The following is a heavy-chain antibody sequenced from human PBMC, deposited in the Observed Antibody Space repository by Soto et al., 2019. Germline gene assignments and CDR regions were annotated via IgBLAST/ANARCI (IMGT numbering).Heavy chain of an antibody. CDR2: ISNSGST. Sequence: SDTLSLTCTVSGGSVTSDEDYWTWIRQSPGKGLEWIGYISNSGSTGYNPSLKTRLSMSVDRSKNQFTLRLTSVTAADTAVYFCATASGSTYGYFDHWGQGTQVTVSS. D-gene: IGHD5-18*01. CDR3: ATASGSTYGYFDH. CDR1: GGSVTSDEDY. V-gene: IGHV4-30-4*02. J-gene: IGHJ4*02.